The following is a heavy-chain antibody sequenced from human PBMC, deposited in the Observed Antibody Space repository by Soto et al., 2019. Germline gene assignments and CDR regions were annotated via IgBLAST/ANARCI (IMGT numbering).Heavy chain of an antibody. D-gene: IGHD3-10*01. J-gene: IGHJ4*02. V-gene: IGHV4-31*03. CDR1: GGSISSGGYY. CDR3: ARDDITMIRY. CDR2: IYYSGST. Sequence: ASETLSLTCTVSGGSISSGGYYWSWIRQHPGKGLEWIGYIYYSGSTYYNPSLKSRVTISVDTSKNQFSLKLSSVTAADTAVYYCARDDITMIRYWGQGTLVTVSS.